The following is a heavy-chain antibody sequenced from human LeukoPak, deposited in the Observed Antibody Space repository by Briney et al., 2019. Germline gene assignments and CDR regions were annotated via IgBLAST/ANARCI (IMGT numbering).Heavy chain of an antibody. D-gene: IGHD7-27*01. CDR2: ISYDGSNR. Sequence: GSLRLSCATSGFTFSSYAMHWVRQAPGKGLEWVTVISYDGSNRYPADSVKGRFTISRDNSKNTLYLQMNSLRAEHTAVYYCARGLLTGDLDFWGQGTLVTVSS. V-gene: IGHV3-30*01. CDR3: ARGLLTGDLDF. J-gene: IGHJ4*02. CDR1: GFTFSSYA.